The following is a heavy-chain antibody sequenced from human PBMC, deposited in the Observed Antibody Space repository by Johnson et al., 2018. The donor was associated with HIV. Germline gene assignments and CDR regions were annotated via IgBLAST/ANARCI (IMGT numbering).Heavy chain of an antibody. CDR2: TRYDGSNK. J-gene: IGHJ3*02. Sequence: QVQLVESGGGVVQPGGSLRLSCAASGFTFSSYGMHWVRQAPGKGLECVAFTRYDGSNKYYSDSVKGRFTISRDNSKNTLYLQMNSLRPEDTAVYYCAKDQLVGATYAAFDIWGQGTMVTVSS. CDR3: AKDQLVGATYAAFDI. CDR1: GFTFSSYG. V-gene: IGHV3-30*02. D-gene: IGHD1-26*01.